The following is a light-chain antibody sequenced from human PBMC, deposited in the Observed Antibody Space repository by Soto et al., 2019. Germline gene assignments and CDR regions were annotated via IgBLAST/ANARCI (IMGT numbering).Light chain of an antibody. Sequence: EIVMTQSPATLSVSPGERATLSCRASQRVSSNLAWYQQKPGQAPRLLIYGASTRATGIPARFSGSGSGPESTLTISSLQSEDFAVYYCQQYNNWPPWTFGQGTKVDIK. V-gene: IGKV3-15*01. J-gene: IGKJ1*01. CDR3: QQYNNWPPWT. CDR2: GAS. CDR1: QRVSSN.